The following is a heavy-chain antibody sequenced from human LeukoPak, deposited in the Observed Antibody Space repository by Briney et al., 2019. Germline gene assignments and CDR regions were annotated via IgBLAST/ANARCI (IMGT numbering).Heavy chain of an antibody. J-gene: IGHJ5*02. Sequence: PGGSLRLSCAASGFTFTDHYMSWIRQAPGKGLEWISYISDSGGTIHYADSVKDRFTISRDNAKNSLYLQTNSLRAEDTAVYYCARGAGPLFDPWGQGTLVTVSS. CDR1: GFTFTDHY. CDR3: ARGAGPLFDP. V-gene: IGHV3-11*01. CDR2: ISDSGGTI.